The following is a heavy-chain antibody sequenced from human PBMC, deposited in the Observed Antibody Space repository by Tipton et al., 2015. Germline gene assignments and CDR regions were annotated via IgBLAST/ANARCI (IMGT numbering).Heavy chain of an antibody. V-gene: IGHV4-59*11. CDR1: GGSISNHF. Sequence: TLSLTCTVSGGSISNHFWSWIRQPPGQGLEWIGHINYRGTTHYNPSLQSRVTMSVDTSKNHFSLNLTSVTAADTAVYYCARGDYYDTYYYYGMDVWGQGTTVTVSS. CDR3: ARGDYYDTYYYYGMDV. CDR2: INYRGTT. J-gene: IGHJ6*02. D-gene: IGHD3-22*01.